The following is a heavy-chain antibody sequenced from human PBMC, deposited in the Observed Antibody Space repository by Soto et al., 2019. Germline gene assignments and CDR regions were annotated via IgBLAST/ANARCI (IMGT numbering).Heavy chain of an antibody. J-gene: IGHJ4*02. CDR1: GFTFSSYA. Sequence: GGSLRLSCAASGFTFSSYAMSWVRQAPGKGLEWVSAISGSGGSTYYADSVKGRFTISRDNSKNTLYLQMNSLRAEDTAVYYCAENLRDPYYFDYWGQGTLVTVSS. V-gene: IGHV3-23*01. D-gene: IGHD2-21*02. CDR2: ISGSGGST. CDR3: AENLRDPYYFDY.